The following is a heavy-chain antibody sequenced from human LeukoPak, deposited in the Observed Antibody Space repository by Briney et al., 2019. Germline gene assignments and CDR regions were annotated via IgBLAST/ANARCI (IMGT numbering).Heavy chain of an antibody. CDR1: GGTFSSYA. J-gene: IGHJ5*02. V-gene: IGHV1-69*13. CDR3: VQGGAIGYCSGGSCYGSSNWFDP. CDR2: IIPIFGTA. Sequence: GASVKVSCKAPGGTFSSYAISWVRQAPGQGLEWTGGIIPIFGTANYAQKFQGRVTITADESTSTAYMELSSLRSEDTAVYYCVQGGAIGYCSGGSCYGSSNWFDPWGQGTLVTVSS. D-gene: IGHD2-15*01.